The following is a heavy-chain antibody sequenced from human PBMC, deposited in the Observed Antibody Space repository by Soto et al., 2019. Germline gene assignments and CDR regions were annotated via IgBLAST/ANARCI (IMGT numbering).Heavy chain of an antibody. CDR2: ISAHTGSS. J-gene: IGHJ4*02. Sequence: ASVKVSCKASGYTFTSSGMSWVRQAPGQGLEWMRWISAHTGSSEYAQRFQGRVTMTTDRSTSTAYMELRSLRSDDTAVYYCARDSGSLDYWGQGTLVTVSS. V-gene: IGHV1-18*01. CDR3: ARDSGSLDY. D-gene: IGHD5-12*01. CDR1: GYTFTSSG.